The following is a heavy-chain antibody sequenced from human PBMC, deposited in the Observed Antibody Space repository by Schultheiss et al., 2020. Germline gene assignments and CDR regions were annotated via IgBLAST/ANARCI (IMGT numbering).Heavy chain of an antibody. V-gene: IGHV3-23*01. Sequence: GGSLRLSCAASGFTFSYYYMSGVRQTPEKGLEWVSAISGSGGSTYYADSVKGRFTISRDNSKNTLYLQMNSLRADDTAVYYCASRKYYDSSGYHDAFDIWGQGTMVTVSS. J-gene: IGHJ3*02. D-gene: IGHD3-22*01. CDR2: ISGSGGST. CDR3: ASRKYYDSSGYHDAFDI. CDR1: GFTFSYYY.